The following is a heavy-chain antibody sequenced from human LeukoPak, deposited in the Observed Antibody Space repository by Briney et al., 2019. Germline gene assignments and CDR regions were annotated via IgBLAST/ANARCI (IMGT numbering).Heavy chain of an antibody. J-gene: IGHJ4*02. CDR3: ARDLRTPSDTNIAIDC. CDR1: GFTFSSYW. Sequence: GGSLRLSCAASGFTFSSYWMHWVRQAPGKGLVWVSRIKGDGSSASYADSVKGRFTISRDNAKNTLYLQMNSLRAEDTAVYYCARDLRTPSDTNIAIDCRGQGTLVTVSS. D-gene: IGHD4-23*01. V-gene: IGHV3-74*01. CDR2: IKGDGSSA.